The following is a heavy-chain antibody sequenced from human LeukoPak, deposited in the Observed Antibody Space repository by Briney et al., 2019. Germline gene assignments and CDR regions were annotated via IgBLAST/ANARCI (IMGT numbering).Heavy chain of an antibody. CDR2: ISYDGSNK. CDR1: GFTFSSYG. J-gene: IGHJ4*02. D-gene: IGHD2-21*02. V-gene: IGHV3-30*18. CDR3: AKDWGIAYCGGDCYSVHFDY. Sequence: GGSLRLSCAASGFTFSSYGMHWVRQAPGKGLEWVAVISYDGSNKYYADSVKGRFTTSRDNSKNTLYLQMNSLRAEDTAVYYCAKDWGIAYCGGDCYSVHFDYWGQGTLVTVSS.